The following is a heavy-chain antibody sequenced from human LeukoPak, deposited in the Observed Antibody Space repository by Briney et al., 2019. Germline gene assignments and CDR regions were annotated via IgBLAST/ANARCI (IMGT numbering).Heavy chain of an antibody. CDR2: INHSGST. Sequence: SETLSLTCAVYGGSFSGYYWSWIRQPPGKGLEWIGEINHSGSTNYNPSLKSRVTISVDTSKNQFSLKLSSVTAADTAVYYCATLTYYYDSSGSDYWGQGTLVTVSS. CDR1: GGSFSGYY. D-gene: IGHD3-22*01. J-gene: IGHJ4*02. V-gene: IGHV4-34*01. CDR3: ATLTYYYDSSGSDY.